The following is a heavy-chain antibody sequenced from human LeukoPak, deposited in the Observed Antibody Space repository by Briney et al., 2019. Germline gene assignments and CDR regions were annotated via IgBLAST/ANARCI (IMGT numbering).Heavy chain of an antibody. V-gene: IGHV3-21*01. CDR1: GFTFSSYS. J-gene: IGHJ4*02. CDR3: ARDESSAPSYFDY. D-gene: IGHD6-6*01. Sequence: PGGSLRLSCAASGFTFSSYSMNCVRQAPGKGLEWVSSISSSSSYIYYADSVKGRFTTSRDNAKNSLYLQMNSLRAEDTAVYYCARDESSAPSYFDYWGQGTLVTVSS. CDR2: ISSSSSYI.